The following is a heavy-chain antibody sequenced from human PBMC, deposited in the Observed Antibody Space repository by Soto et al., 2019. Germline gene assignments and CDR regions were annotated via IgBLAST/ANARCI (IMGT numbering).Heavy chain of an antibody. Sequence: GGSLRLSCAASGFTFSSYAMHWVRQAPGRGLEWVAVISYDGSNKYYADSVKGRFTISRDNSKNTLYLQMNSLRAEDTAVYYCARESYNWNNWFDPWGQGTLVTVSS. CDR1: GFTFSSYA. J-gene: IGHJ5*02. V-gene: IGHV3-30-3*01. CDR3: ARESYNWNNWFDP. CDR2: ISYDGSNK. D-gene: IGHD1-20*01.